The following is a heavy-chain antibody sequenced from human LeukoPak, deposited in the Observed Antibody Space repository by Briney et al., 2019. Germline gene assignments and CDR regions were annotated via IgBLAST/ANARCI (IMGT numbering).Heavy chain of an antibody. J-gene: IGHJ4*02. CDR1: GXSISSYY. CDR3: ARVPGELDY. Sequence: SETLSLTCTVSGXSISSYYWSWIRQPPGKGLEWIGYIYYSGSTNYNPSLKSRVTISVDTSKNQFSLKLSSVTAADTAVYYCARVPGELDYWGQGTLVTVSS. CDR2: IYYSGST. V-gene: IGHV4-59*01. D-gene: IGHD4-17*01.